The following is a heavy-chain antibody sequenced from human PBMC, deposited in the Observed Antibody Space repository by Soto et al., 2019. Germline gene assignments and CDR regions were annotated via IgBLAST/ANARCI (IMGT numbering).Heavy chain of an antibody. CDR3: AREHTAIVTHYYLHSYGMDF. CDR2: MNPNSGNT. V-gene: IGHV1-8*01. Sequence: ASVKVSCKDCGYTFTSYDINWVRQATGQGRAGMGWMNPNSGNTGYAQKVQGRVTMTRNTSISTASMELSSLRSEDTAVYSCAREHTAIVTHYYLHSYGMDFWGQGTTVTVSS. CDR1: GYTFTSYD. D-gene: IGHD5-18*01. J-gene: IGHJ6*02.